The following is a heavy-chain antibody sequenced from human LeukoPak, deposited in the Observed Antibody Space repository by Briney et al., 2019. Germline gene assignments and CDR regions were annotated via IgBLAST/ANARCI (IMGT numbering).Heavy chain of an antibody. CDR3: ARAPRWEPIDY. CDR2: ISSSGSYI. V-gene: IGHV3-21*01. D-gene: IGHD1-26*01. CDR1: GFTFSSYS. Sequence: GSLRLSCAASGFTFSSYSMNWVRQAPGKGLEWVSLISSSGSYIYYADSVKGRFTISRDNAKNSLYLQMNSLRAEDTAVFYCARAPRWEPIDYWGQGTLVTVSS. J-gene: IGHJ4*02.